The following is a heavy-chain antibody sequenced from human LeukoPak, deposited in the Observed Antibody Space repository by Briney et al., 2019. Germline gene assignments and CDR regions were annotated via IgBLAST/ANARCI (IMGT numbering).Heavy chain of an antibody. CDR3: ARSGWNQNWFDP. D-gene: IGHD1-14*01. J-gene: IGHJ5*02. CDR2: IIPILGIA. V-gene: IGHV1-69*02. CDR1: GGTFSSYT. Sequence: SVKVSCKASGGTFSSYTISWVRQAPGQGLEWMGRIIPILGIANYAQKFQGRVTITADKSTSTAYMELSSLRCEDTAVYYCARSGWNQNWFDPWGQGTLVTVSS.